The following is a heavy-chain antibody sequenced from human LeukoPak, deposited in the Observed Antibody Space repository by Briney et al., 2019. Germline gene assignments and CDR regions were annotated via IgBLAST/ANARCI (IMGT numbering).Heavy chain of an antibody. CDR1: GYSFTSYW. D-gene: IGHD6-13*01. Sequence: GESLKISCKGSGYSFTSYWIGWVRQMPGKGLEWMGIIYPGDSDTRYSPSFQGQVTISADKSISTAYLQWSSLKASDTAVYYCARHPNAYSSSHAFDIWGQGTMVTVSS. CDR2: IYPGDSDT. V-gene: IGHV5-51*01. J-gene: IGHJ3*02. CDR3: ARHPNAYSSSHAFDI.